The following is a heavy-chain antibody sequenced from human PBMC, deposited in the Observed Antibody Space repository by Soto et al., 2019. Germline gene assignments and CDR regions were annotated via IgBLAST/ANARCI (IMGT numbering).Heavy chain of an antibody. CDR2: ISYSGST. CDR1: GGSISSSSYY. Sequence: TLSLTCTVSGGSISSSSYYWGWIRQPPGKGLEWIGSISYSGSTYYNPSLKSRVTMSVDTSKNQFSLKLSSVTAADTAVYYCARLHGYCISTSCYGYYGMDVWGQGTTVTVSS. D-gene: IGHD2-2*01. V-gene: IGHV4-39*01. J-gene: IGHJ6*02. CDR3: ARLHGYCISTSCYGYYGMDV.